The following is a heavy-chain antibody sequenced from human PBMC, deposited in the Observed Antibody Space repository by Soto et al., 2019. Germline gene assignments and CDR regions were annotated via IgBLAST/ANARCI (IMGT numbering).Heavy chain of an antibody. Sequence: SETLSLTCTVSGGSISSGGYYWSWIRQHPGKGLEWIGYIYYSGSTYYNPSLKSRVTISVDTSKNQFSLKLSSVTAADTAVYYCARFAKRSYFDYWGQGTLVPVSP. CDR2: IYYSGST. CDR1: GGSISSGGYY. J-gene: IGHJ4*02. V-gene: IGHV4-31*03. CDR3: ARFAKRSYFDY.